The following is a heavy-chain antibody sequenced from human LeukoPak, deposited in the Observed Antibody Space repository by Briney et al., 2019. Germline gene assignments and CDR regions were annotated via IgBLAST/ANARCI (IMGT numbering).Heavy chain of an antibody. CDR3: ARDSYCGGDCYRGYFDY. J-gene: IGHJ4*02. Sequence: PGGSLRLSCAASGFTFDDHGLSWVRQAPGKGLEWVSGINWNSGSKRYGASVKGRFTISRDNAKNSLYLQMNSLRAEDTAVYYCARDSYCGGDCYRGYFDYWGQGTLVTVSS. CDR1: GFTFDDHG. D-gene: IGHD2-21*01. CDR2: INWNSGSK. V-gene: IGHV3-20*04.